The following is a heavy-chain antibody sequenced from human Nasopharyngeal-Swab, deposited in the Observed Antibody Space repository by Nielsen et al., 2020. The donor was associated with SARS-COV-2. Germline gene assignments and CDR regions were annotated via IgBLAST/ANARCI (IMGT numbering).Heavy chain of an antibody. J-gene: IGHJ6*02. CDR3: ASLLRSYWSGCSCYPNGMDV. CDR2: IYYSGST. D-gene: IGHD2-15*01. V-gene: IGHV4-59*01. Sequence: SETLSLTCTVSGRSISSYYWSWIRQPPGKVLEWVGYIYYSGSTNYHPSLKSRVTISVDTSKNQFSLKLSSVPVADTAVYYCASLLRSYWSGCSCYPNGMDVWGQGTTVTVSS. CDR1: GRSISSYY.